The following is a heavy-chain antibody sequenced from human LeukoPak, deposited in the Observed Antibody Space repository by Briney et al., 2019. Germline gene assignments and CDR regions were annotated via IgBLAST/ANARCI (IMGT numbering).Heavy chain of an antibody. CDR1: GVSISSGDYY. Sequence: PSQTLSLTCTVSGVSISSGDYYWSWIRQPPGKGLEWIGYTYYSGSTYYNPSLKSRVTISVDTSKNQSSLKLSSVTAADTAVYYCARPYYYDSRIDPWGQGTRVTVSS. CDR2: TYYSGST. D-gene: IGHD3-22*01. J-gene: IGHJ5*02. CDR3: ARPYYYDSRIDP. V-gene: IGHV4-30-4*01.